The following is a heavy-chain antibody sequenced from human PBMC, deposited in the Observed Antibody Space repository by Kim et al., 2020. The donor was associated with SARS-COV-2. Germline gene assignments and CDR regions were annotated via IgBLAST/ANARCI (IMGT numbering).Heavy chain of an antibody. CDR3: ARGIALGY. D-gene: IGHD1-26*01. CDR1: GFTFSNYW. CDR2: IKHDGSEK. Sequence: GGSLRLSCAASGFTFSNYWMTWVRQAPGEGLEWVANIKHDGSEKNYGDSVKGRFTISRDNAKNSLYLQMNSLRVEDMAVYYCARGIALGYWGQGTLVTVSS. J-gene: IGHJ4*02. V-gene: IGHV3-7*03.